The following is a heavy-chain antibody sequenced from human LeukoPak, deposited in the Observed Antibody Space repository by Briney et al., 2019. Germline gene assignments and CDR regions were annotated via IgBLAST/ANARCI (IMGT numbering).Heavy chain of an antibody. D-gene: IGHD6-13*01. Sequence: SETLSLTCAVYGGSFSGYYWSWIRQPPGKGLEWLGEINHSGSTNYNPSLKSRVTISVDTSKNQFSLKLSSVTAADTAVYYCARGGPEGSSSWYKYFQHWGQGTLVTVSS. CDR3: ARGGPEGSSSWYKYFQH. J-gene: IGHJ1*01. CDR2: INHSGST. V-gene: IGHV4-34*01. CDR1: GGSFSGYY.